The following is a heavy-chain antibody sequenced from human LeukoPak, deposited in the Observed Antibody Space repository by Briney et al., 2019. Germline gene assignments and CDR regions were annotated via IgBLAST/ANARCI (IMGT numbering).Heavy chain of an antibody. V-gene: IGHV3-11*04. J-gene: IGHJ4*02. Sequence: GGSVRLSCAASGFTFSDYYMSWIREAPGKGLEWVSYISSSGSTIYYADSVKGRFTISRDNAKNSLYLQMNSLRAEDTAVYYCARGSIVGATSFDYWGQGTLVTVSS. CDR3: ARGSIVGATSFDY. CDR2: ISSSGSTI. D-gene: IGHD1-26*01. CDR1: GFTFSDYY.